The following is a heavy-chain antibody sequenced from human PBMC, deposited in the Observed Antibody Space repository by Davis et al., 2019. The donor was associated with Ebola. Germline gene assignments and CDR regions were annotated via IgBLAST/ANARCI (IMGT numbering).Heavy chain of an antibody. J-gene: IGHJ6*02. V-gene: IGHV5-10-1*01. CDR1: GYTFTSYG. Sequence: KVSCKASGYTFTSYGISWVRQMPGKGLEWMGRIDPSDSYTNYSPSFQGHVTISADKSISTAYLQWSSLKASDTAMYYCARTEYDYYGMDVWGQGTTVTVSS. CDR2: IDPSDSYT. CDR3: ARTEYDYYGMDV.